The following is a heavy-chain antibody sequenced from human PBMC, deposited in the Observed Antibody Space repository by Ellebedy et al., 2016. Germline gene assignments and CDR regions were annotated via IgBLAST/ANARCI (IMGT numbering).Heavy chain of an antibody. CDR2: IKSDGTNI. V-gene: IGHV3-74*01. CDR1: GFTLSNYW. CDR3: VRDDVSPLAFDL. J-gene: IGHJ3*01. Sequence: GESLKISXAASGFTLSNYWMHWVRQAPGKGLVWLSQIKSDGTNIRYADAVQGRFTISRDNAKNTLYLQMNSLRDDDTAVYYCVRDDVSPLAFDLWGQGTMVTVSS.